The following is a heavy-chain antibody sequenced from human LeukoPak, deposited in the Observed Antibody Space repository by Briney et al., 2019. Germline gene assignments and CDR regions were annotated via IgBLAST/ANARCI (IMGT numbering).Heavy chain of an antibody. CDR3: ARDSAYDYVWGTYRHFIAFDT. V-gene: IGHV4-4*07. CDR2: VYTSGST. D-gene: IGHD3-16*02. CDR1: GGSISSYF. J-gene: IGHJ3*02. Sequence: SETLSLTCTVSGGSISSYFWSWIRQPAGKGLEWIGRVYTSGSTNYNPSLKSRVTMSVDTSKNQFSLKLSSATAADTAVYYCARDSAYDYVWGTYRHFIAFDTWGQGTLVTVSS.